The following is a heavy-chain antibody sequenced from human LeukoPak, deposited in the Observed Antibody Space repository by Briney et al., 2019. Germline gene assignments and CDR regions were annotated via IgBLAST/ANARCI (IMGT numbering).Heavy chain of an antibody. CDR1: GFPFKSYA. Sequence: GGSLRLSCAASGFPFKSYAMSWVRQAPGKGLEWISYISSGVTTEYYADSVKGRFTISRDDAKNSLYLQMDSLRAEDTAVYYCARFNLGWLDPWGQGDLVTVSS. J-gene: IGHJ5*02. CDR3: ARFNLGWLDP. V-gene: IGHV3-48*01. D-gene: IGHD1-20*01. CDR2: ISSGVTTE.